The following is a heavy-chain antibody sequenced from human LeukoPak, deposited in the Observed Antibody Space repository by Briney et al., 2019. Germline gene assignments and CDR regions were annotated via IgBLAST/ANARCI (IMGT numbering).Heavy chain of an antibody. J-gene: IGHJ5*02. V-gene: IGHV3-30-3*01. Sequence: GGTLRLSCAAYGFTFSSYPMHWVRQAPGLGLQWVAVISHDGSNKYYEDSVKGRFTISRDNSKNTLYLQMNSLRAEDTAVYYCARDRGAWGQGTLVTVSS. CDR3: ARDRGA. CDR2: ISHDGSNK. D-gene: IGHD3-10*01. CDR1: GFTFSSYP.